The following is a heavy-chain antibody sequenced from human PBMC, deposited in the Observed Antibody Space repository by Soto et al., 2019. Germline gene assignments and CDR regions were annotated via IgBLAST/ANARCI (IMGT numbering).Heavy chain of an antibody. Sequence: SETLSLTCAVSGGSISSSNWWSWVRQPPGKGLEWIGEIYHSGSTNYNPTLKSRVTISVDKSKNQFSLKLSSVTAADTAVYYCARSSGGSGKLWNYYGMDVWGQGTTVTVSS. CDR1: GGSISSSNW. J-gene: IGHJ6*02. V-gene: IGHV4-4*02. CDR2: IYHSGST. CDR3: ARSSGGSGKLWNYYGMDV. D-gene: IGHD3-10*01.